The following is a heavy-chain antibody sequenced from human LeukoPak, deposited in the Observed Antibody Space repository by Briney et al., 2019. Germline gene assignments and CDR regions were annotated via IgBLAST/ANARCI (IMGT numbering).Heavy chain of an antibody. CDR3: ARGVRRFLEWVSMDV. D-gene: IGHD3-3*01. J-gene: IGHJ6*03. CDR1: GFTFSIYS. V-gene: IGHV3-48*01. CDR2: VSNSSSTI. Sequence: GRSLRLSCAASGFTFSIYSMNWVRQAPGKGLEWVSYVSNSSSTIYYADSVKGRFTISRDNAKNSLYLQMNSPRAEDTAVYYCARGVRRFLEWVSMDVWGKGTTVTVSS.